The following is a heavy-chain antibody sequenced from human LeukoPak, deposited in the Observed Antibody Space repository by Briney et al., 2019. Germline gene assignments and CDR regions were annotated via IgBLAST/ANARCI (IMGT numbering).Heavy chain of an antibody. CDR2: IKQDGSEK. CDR3: ARDPYYDILTGYGMDV. J-gene: IGHJ6*02. D-gene: IGHD3-9*01. Sequence: GGSLRLSCAASGFTFSSYWMSWVRQAPGKGLEWVANIKQDGSEKYYVDSVKGRFTISRDNAKNSLYLQMNSLRAEDTAVYYCARDPYYDILTGYGMDVWGQGTTVTVSS. CDR1: GFTFSSYW. V-gene: IGHV3-7*01.